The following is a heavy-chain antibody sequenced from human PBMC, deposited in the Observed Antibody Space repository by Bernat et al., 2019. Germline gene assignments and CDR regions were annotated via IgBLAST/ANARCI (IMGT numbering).Heavy chain of an antibody. CDR1: GFTFNDYW. J-gene: IGHJ3*02. CDR2: IKLDGSEQ. CDR3: GRDPYDSVCYGAFDI. D-gene: IGHD3-22*01. Sequence: ASGFTFNDYWMTWVRQAPGRGLEWVANIKLDGSEQHYVDSVKGRFTISRDNAKNSLHLQMNSLRGEDTAVYYCGRDPYDSVCYGAFDIWGQGT. V-gene: IGHV3-7*03.